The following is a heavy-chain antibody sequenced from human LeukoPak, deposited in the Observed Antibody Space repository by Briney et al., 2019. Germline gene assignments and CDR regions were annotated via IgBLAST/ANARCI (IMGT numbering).Heavy chain of an antibody. CDR3: AKESEYYYDSSGYYLLDY. D-gene: IGHD3-22*01. V-gene: IGHV3-30*02. Sequence: PGGSLRLSCAASEFTFSSYGMHWVRQAPGKGLEWVAFILYDGSNKYYADSVKGRFTISRDNSKNTLYLQMNSLRAEDTAVYYCAKESEYYYDSSGYYLLDYWGQGTLVTVSS. CDR2: ILYDGSNK. J-gene: IGHJ4*02. CDR1: EFTFSSYG.